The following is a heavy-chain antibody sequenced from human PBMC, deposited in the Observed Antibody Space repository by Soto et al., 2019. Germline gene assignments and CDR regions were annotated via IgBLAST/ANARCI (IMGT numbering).Heavy chain of an antibody. CDR3: VRSIAAETSY. Sequence: PGGSLRLSCADSGFTVINHWMHWVRQAPGKGLEWVANIKQDGSEIYYLDSVKGRFTISRDNAKNSLYLQMNSLRGEDTAVYYCVRSIAAETSYWGPGTLVTVSS. V-gene: IGHV3-7*01. CDR2: IKQDGSEI. D-gene: IGHD6-13*01. J-gene: IGHJ4*02. CDR1: GFTVINHW.